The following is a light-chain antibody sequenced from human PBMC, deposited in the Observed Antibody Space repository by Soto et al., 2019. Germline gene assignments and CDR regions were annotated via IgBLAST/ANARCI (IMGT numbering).Light chain of an antibody. Sequence: DIQMTQSPSSLSASVGDRVTITCRASQSISSYLNWYQQKPGKAPKLLIYAASSLQSGVPSRLSGSGSETDFTLIISSLQPEDFATYYCQRSFNTPLTFGGGAKVDIK. J-gene: IGKJ4*01. CDR2: AAS. CDR3: QRSFNTPLT. CDR1: QSISSY. V-gene: IGKV1-39*01.